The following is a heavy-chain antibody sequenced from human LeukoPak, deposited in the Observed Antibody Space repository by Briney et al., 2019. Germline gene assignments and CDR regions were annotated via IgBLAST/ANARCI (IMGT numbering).Heavy chain of an antibody. CDR2: ISGSGVSI. J-gene: IGHJ1*01. D-gene: IGHD3-10*01. Sequence: GGSLRLSREGSGFPFGTYGMTWVRHAPGRGLEWVATISGSGVSIYYADSVKDRFTISRDNNENTVSLQMNSLRVEDTALYYCAKVGWYGDLEHWGQGTQVAVSS. CDR3: AKVGWYGDLEH. V-gene: IGHV3-23*01. CDR1: GFPFGTYG.